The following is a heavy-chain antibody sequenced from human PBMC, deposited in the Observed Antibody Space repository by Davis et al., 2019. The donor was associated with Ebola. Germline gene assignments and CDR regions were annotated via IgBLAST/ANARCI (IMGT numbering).Heavy chain of an antibody. CDR3: ARVRYYYGSGSTYFDY. Sequence: GESLKISCAASGFTFSSYWMSWVRQAPGKGLEWVANIKQDGSEKYYVDSVKGRFTISRDNSKNTLYLQMNSRRAEDTAVYYCARVRYYYGSGSTYFDYWGQGTLVTVSS. J-gene: IGHJ4*02. V-gene: IGHV3-7*01. CDR2: IKQDGSEK. CDR1: GFTFSSYW. D-gene: IGHD3-10*01.